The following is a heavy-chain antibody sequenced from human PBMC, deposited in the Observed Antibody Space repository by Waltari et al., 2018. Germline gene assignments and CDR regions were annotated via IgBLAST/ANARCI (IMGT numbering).Heavy chain of an antibody. D-gene: IGHD2-8*01. Sequence: EVQLVESGGGWVQPGGSLRLSCAASVLAFSRFGMNWVRQAPGKGLEWVSYISGSSSTMYYADSVKGRFTISRDNAKNSLYLQMNSLRAEDTAVYYCASVDTYGVSTYWGQGTLVTVSS. V-gene: IGHV3-48*04. J-gene: IGHJ4*02. CDR2: ISGSSSTM. CDR1: VLAFSRFG. CDR3: ASVDTYGVSTY.